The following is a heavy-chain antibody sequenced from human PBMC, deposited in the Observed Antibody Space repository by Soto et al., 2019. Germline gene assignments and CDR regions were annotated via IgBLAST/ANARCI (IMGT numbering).Heavy chain of an antibody. CDR3: ARGRSAIFGVVYYFVY. D-gene: IGHD3-3*01. V-gene: IGHV1-18*01. CDR1: GYTFTSYG. CDR2: ISGFNGNT. Sequence: QIQLMQSGADVKKPGASVKVSCRASGYTFTSYGVAWVRQAPGQGLEWMGWISGFNGNTNYAENFQDRVTMTIDTSTRTGYLELRSLRSDDTAVYYCARGRSAIFGVVYYFVYWGQGILVTVSS. J-gene: IGHJ4*02.